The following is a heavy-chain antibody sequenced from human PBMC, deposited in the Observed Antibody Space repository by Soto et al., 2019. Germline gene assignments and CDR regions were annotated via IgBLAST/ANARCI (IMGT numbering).Heavy chain of an antibody. V-gene: IGHV4-59*01. CDR2: IYYSGST. CDR3: ARGGYYFDY. J-gene: IGHJ4*02. D-gene: IGHD3-16*01. CDR1: GGPISSYY. Sequence: PSETLSLTCTVSGGPISSYYWSWIRQPPGKGLEWTAYIYYSGSTNYNPSLKSRVTISVDTSKNQFSLKLSSVTAADTAVYYCARGGYYFDYWGQGTLVTVSS.